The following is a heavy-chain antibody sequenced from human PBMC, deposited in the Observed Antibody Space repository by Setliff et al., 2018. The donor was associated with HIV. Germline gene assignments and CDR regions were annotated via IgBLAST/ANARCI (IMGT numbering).Heavy chain of an antibody. CDR2: ISAYNGDT. Sequence: ASVKVSCKASGYTFTNYGISWLRQAPGQGLEWMGWISAYNGDTKSAQKFQGRVTMTTDTSTTTAYMELSSLRSEDTAVYYCARDHHGARRDYYYYYMDVWGKGTTVTVS. CDR3: ARDHHGARRDYYYYYMDV. J-gene: IGHJ6*03. CDR1: GYTFTNYG. V-gene: IGHV1-18*01.